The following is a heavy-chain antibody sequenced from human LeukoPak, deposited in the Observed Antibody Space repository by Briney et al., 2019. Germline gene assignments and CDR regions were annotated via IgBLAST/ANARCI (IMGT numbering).Heavy chain of an antibody. CDR1: GFTFNSYW. Sequence: GGSLRLSCAASGFTFNSYWMHWVRQAPGKGLVWVSRMNSDGSSTSYADSVKGRFTISRDNAKNTLYLQMNSLRAEDTAVYYCARGRCFDSEYFHHWGQGTLVTVSS. CDR3: ARGRCFDSEYFHH. D-gene: IGHD3-9*01. J-gene: IGHJ1*01. CDR2: MNSDGSST. V-gene: IGHV3-74*01.